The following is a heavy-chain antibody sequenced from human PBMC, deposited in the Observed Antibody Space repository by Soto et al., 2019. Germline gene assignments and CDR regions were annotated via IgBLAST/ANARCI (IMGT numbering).Heavy chain of an antibody. CDR1: GASIGSGDYY. D-gene: IGHD2-8*02. V-gene: IGHV4-31*02. CDR2: IYYSGGT. Sequence: SETLSLTCTVSGASIGSGDYYWSWIRQHPGKGLEWIGYIYYSGGTYYNPSLKSRVTISVDTSKNQFSLKLTSVYAADTAVYYCARDKITGLFDYWGQGTLVTSPQ. CDR3: ARDKITGLFDY. J-gene: IGHJ4*02.